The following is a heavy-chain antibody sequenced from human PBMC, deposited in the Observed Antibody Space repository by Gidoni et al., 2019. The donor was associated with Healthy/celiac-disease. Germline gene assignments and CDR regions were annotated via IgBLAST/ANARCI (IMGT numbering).Heavy chain of an antibody. J-gene: IGHJ4*02. CDR3: ARGPGATVVVTVGFDY. D-gene: IGHD2-21*02. Sequence: SRVTISVDTSKNQFSLKLSSVTAADTAVYYCARGPGATVVVTVGFDYWGQGTLVTVSS. V-gene: IGHV4-34*01.